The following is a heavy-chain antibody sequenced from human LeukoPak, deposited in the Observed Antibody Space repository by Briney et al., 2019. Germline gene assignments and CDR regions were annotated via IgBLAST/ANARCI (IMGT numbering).Heavy chain of an antibody. D-gene: IGHD1-1*01. CDR1: GFTFSSYS. CDR2: ISPRSDYI. CDR3: SRGGTDDPFNS. Sequence: GGSLILSCAASGFTFSSYSMNWVRQAPGKGLEWVSSISPRSDYIYYADSLKGRFTISRDNAKDSLYLQMNSLRAEDTAVYYCSRGGTDDPFNSWGQGTLVTVSS. J-gene: IGHJ4*02. V-gene: IGHV3-21*01.